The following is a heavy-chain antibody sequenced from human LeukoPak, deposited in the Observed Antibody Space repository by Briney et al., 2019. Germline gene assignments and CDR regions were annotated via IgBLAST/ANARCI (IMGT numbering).Heavy chain of an antibody. V-gene: IGHV3-21*01. D-gene: IGHD5-12*01. J-gene: IGHJ4*02. CDR1: GFTFSSYS. CDR2: ISSSSSYI. Sequence: GGSLRLSCAASGFTFSSYSMNWVRQAPGKGLEWVSSISSSSSYIYYADSVKGRFTISRDNAKNSLYLQMSSLRAEDTAVYYCAREFLSGYSGYDLNYFDYWGQGTLVTVSS. CDR3: AREFLSGYSGYDLNYFDY.